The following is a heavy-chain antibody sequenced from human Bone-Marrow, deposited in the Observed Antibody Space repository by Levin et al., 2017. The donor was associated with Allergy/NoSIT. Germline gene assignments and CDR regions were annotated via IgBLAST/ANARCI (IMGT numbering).Heavy chain of an antibody. D-gene: IGHD2-2*01. CDR1: GFTFSSYV. CDR2: ISKDGSSK. Sequence: GGSLRLSCAASGFTFSSYVIHWVRQAPGKGLEWVGVISKDGSSKHYADSVKGRFTISRDNSKNTLYLQMNSLRAEDTAVYSCARGPVEYCTSASCYATGFMVRTKLDYWGQGTLVTVSS. J-gene: IGHJ4*02. V-gene: IGHV3-30-3*01. CDR3: ARGPVEYCTSASCYATGFMVRTKLDY.